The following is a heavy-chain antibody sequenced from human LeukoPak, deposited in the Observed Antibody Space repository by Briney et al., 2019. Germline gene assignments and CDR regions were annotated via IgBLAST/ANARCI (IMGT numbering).Heavy chain of an antibody. CDR3: ARDMKSSGWYGNYFDY. V-gene: IGHV4-39*07. CDR2: IYYSGST. J-gene: IGHJ4*02. Sequence: SETLSLTCTVSGGSISSSSYYWGWIRQPPGKGLEWIGSIYYSGSTYYNPSLKSRVTISVDTSKNQFSLKLSSVTAADTAVYYCARDMKSSGWYGNYFDYWGQGALVTVSS. D-gene: IGHD6-19*01. CDR1: GGSISSSSYY.